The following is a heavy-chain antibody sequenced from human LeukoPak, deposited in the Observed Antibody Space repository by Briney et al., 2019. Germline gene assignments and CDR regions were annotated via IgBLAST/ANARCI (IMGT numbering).Heavy chain of an antibody. J-gene: IGHJ2*01. Sequence: SETLSLTCTVSGGSISSSSYYWGWIRQPPGKGLEWIGSIYYSGSTYYNPSLKSRVTISVDTSKNQFSLKLSSVTAADTAVYYCASNTPGYFDLWGRGTLVTVSS. CDR1: GGSISSSSYY. CDR3: ASNTPGYFDL. CDR2: IYYSGST. V-gene: IGHV4-39*01.